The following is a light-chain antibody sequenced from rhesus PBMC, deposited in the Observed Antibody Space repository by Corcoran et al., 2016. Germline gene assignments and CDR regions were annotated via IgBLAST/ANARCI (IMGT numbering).Light chain of an antibody. V-gene: IGLV2-32*01. CDR2: EVS. CDR1: SSDIGGYHY. J-gene: IGLJ1*01. Sequence: QAALTQPRSVSGSPGQSVTFSCTGTSSDIGGYHYVSWFQQHPGTAPKLMIYEVSKRPSGVSDRFSGSKSGNTASLTISGLQAEDEADYYCCSYSGSYTYIFGTGTRLTVL. CDR3: CSYSGSYTYI.